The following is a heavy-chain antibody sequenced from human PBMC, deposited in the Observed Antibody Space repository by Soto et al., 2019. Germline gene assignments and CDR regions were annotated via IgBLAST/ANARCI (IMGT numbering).Heavy chain of an antibody. Sequence: GGSLRLSCAASGFTFSSYAMSWVRQAPGKGLEWVSAINGSGGSTYYADSVQGRFTISRDNAKNTLYLQLNGLRAEDTAVYYCARDPDLLWDRGPLVTVSS. CDR1: GFTFSSYA. CDR3: ARDPDLL. CDR2: INGSGGST. D-gene: IGHD3-10*01. V-gene: IGHV3-23*01. J-gene: IGHJ4*02.